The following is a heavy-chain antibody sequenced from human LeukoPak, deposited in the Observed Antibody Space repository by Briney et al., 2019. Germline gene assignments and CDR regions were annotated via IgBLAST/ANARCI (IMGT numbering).Heavy chain of an antibody. CDR3: ARDRHHRFGELFP. D-gene: IGHD3-10*01. V-gene: IGHV3-43*01. CDR1: GSSFEDYS. Sequence: GGSLRLSCTASGSSFEDYSMHWVRQAPGKGLEWVSLISWDGGSPYYADSVKGRFTISRDNAKNSLYLQMNSLRAEDTAVYYCARDRHHRFGELFPWGQGTLVTVSS. CDR2: ISWDGGSP. J-gene: IGHJ4*02.